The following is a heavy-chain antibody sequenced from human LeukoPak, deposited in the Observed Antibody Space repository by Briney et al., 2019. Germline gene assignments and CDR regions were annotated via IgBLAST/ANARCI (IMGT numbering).Heavy chain of an antibody. D-gene: IGHD3-3*02. J-gene: IGHJ4*02. CDR3: ARGHYYFDC. CDR2: ISASGGST. V-gene: IGHV3-23*01. Sequence: PGWSLRLSCAASEFTLSGYAMSWVRQAPGKGLEWVSGISASGGSTYYADSVEGRFTISRDSSKNTLSLQMNSLGGEDTAVYYCARGHYYFDCWGQGTLVTVSS. CDR1: EFTLSGYA.